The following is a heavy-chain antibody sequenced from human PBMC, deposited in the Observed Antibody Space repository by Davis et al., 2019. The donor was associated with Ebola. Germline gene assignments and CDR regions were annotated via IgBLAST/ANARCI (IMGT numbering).Heavy chain of an antibody. J-gene: IGHJ6*02. V-gene: IGHV1-2*06. D-gene: IGHD3-22*01. CDR2: INPNSGGT. CDR3: ARGGITMMVVPRDYYYGMDV. Sequence: SVTVSCMASGYTFTGYYMHWVRQAPGQGREWMGRINPNSGGTNYAQKLQGRVTMTRDTSISTAYMELSRLRSDDTAVYYCARGGITMMVVPRDYYYGMDVWGQGTTVTVSS. CDR1: GYTFTGYY.